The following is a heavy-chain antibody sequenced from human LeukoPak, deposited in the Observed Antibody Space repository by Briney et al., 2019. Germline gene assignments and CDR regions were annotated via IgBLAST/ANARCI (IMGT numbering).Heavy chain of an antibody. CDR2: ISYDGSNK. V-gene: IGHV3-30-3*01. Sequence: PGGSLRLSCAASGFTFSGYPIHWVRQAPGKGLEWVAVISYDGSNKYYADSVKGRFSISRDNAKNTLYLQMSSLRAEDTAVYYCARDRGPRTGFMVREAYDYWGQGTLVTVSS. D-gene: IGHD3-10*01. CDR1: GFTFSGYP. J-gene: IGHJ4*02. CDR3: ARDRGPRTGFMVREAYDY.